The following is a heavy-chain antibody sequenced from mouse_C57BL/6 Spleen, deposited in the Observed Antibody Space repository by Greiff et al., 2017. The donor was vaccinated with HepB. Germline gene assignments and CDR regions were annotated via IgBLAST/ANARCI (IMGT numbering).Heavy chain of an antibody. CDR1: GFTFTDYY. V-gene: IGHV1-36*01. CDR2: VYPYNGGT. J-gene: IGHJ1*03. Sequence: EVQLQQSGPVLVKPGPSVKISCKASGFTFTDYYMHWVKQSHGKSLEWIGLVYPYNGGTSYNQKFKGKATLTVDTSSSTAYMELNSLTSEDSAVYYCARGGSSSYYYGSSPYWYFDVWGTGTTVTVSS. CDR3: ARGGSSSYYYGSSPYWYFDV. D-gene: IGHD1-1*01.